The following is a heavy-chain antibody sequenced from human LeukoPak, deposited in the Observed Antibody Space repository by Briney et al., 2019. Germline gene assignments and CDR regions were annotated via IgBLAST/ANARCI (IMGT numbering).Heavy chain of an antibody. CDR1: GFTFSSYA. J-gene: IGHJ4*02. CDR3: ARPARMVRGVIPYYFNY. Sequence: GGSLRLSCAASGFTFSSYAMHWVRQAPGKGLEWVAVISYDGSNKYYADSVKGRFTISRDNSKNTLYLQMNSLRAEDTAVYYCARPARMVRGVIPYYFNYWGQGTLVTVSS. CDR2: ISYDGSNK. V-gene: IGHV3-30-3*01. D-gene: IGHD3-10*01.